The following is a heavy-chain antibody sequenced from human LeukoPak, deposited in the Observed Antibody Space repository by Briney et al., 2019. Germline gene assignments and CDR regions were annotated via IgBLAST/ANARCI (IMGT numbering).Heavy chain of an antibody. CDR1: GFTFTNHP. Sequence: GGSLRLSCAASGFTFTNHPVHWVRQAPGKGLEWVTVISYDGTTKYYADSVKGRFTISRDNSRNTLYLQMNSLRAEDTAVYYCARIGDYDWGPKSYYYYYTDVWGKGTTVTVSS. CDR2: ISYDGTTK. J-gene: IGHJ6*03. CDR3: ARIGDYDWGPKSYYYYYTDV. V-gene: IGHV3-30*04. D-gene: IGHD3-16*01.